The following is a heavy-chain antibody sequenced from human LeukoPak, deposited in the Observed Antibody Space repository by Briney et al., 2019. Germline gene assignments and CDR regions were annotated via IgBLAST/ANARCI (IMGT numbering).Heavy chain of an antibody. CDR1: GFTFDDYA. D-gene: IGHD3-10*01. J-gene: IGHJ4*02. V-gene: IGHV3-9*01. CDR3: AKGLWFGEFHPFDY. CDR2: ISWNSGSI. Sequence: GGSLRLSCAASGFTFDDYAMHWVRQAPGKGLDWVSGISWNSGSIGYADSVKGRFTISRDNAKNSLYLQMNSLRAEDTALYYCAKGLWFGEFHPFDYWGQGTLVTVSS.